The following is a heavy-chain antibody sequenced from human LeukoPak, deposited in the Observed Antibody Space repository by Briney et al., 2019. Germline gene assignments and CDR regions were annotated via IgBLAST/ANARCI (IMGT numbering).Heavy chain of an antibody. CDR3: ARETYGMDV. CDR1: GGSISSGSYY. CDR2: IYTSGST. J-gene: IGHJ6*02. V-gene: IGHV4-61*02. Sequence: TASETLSLTCTVSGGSISSGSYYWSWIRQPAGKGLEWIGRIYTSGSTNYNPSLKSRVTISVDTSKNQFSLKLSSVTAADTAVYYRARETYGMDVWGQGTTVTVSS.